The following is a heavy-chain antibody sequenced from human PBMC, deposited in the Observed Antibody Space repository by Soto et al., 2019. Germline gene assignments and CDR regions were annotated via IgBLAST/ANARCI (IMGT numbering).Heavy chain of an antibody. D-gene: IGHD3-16*01. V-gene: IGHV1-46*01. CDR2: INPSCGST. CDR3: ARARSDDTVWGRSPLGHGAFDI. J-gene: IGHJ3*02. Sequence: GXSVQDSFQASGCTIPSYHLHGVRQPAAKGLEWMGIINPSCGSTGYAQKFQGRVTLTREMYTSTVYMELSSLRSDDTAVYYCARARSDDTVWGRSPLGHGAFDIWGQGTLVTVSS. CDR1: GCTIPSYH.